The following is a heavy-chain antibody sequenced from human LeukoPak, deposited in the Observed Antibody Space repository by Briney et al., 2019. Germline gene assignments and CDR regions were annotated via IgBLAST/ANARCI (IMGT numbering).Heavy chain of an antibody. Sequence: ASVKVSCKATGYTFTSYCMHWVRQAPGQGLEWMGIINPSGGSTSYAQKFQGRVTMTRDTSTSTVYMELSSLISENTAVYYCAREPEGQTYWFDPWGQGTLVTVSS. V-gene: IGHV1-46*01. CDR1: GYTFTSYC. CDR3: AREPEGQTYWFDP. J-gene: IGHJ5*02. CDR2: INPSGGST.